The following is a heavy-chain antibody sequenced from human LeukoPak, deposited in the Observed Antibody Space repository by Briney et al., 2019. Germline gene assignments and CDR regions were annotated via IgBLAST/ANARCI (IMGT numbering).Heavy chain of an antibody. D-gene: IGHD1-26*01. CDR1: GFTFSSYW. Sequence: PGGSLRHSCAASGFTFSSYWMSWVRHAPGKGLEWVANIKQDGSEKYYVDSVKGRSTISRDNAKNSLYLQMNSLRAEDTAVYYCARGLGSRPFDYWGQGTLVTVSS. CDR2: IKQDGSEK. V-gene: IGHV3-7*01. CDR3: ARGLGSRPFDY. J-gene: IGHJ4*02.